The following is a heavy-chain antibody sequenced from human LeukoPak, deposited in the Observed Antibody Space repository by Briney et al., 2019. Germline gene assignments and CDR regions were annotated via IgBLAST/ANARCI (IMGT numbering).Heavy chain of an antibody. CDR1: EYTFTGYC. J-gene: IGHJ4*02. CDR3: ARVGEMATIGDY. CDR2: INPNSGGT. V-gene: IGHV1-2*02. Sequence: GASVKVSCKASEYTFTGYCMNWERQAPGQGLEWMGWINPNSGGTNYAQKFQGRVTMTRDTSISTAYMELSRLRSDDTAVYYCARVGEMATIGDYWGQGTLVTVSS. D-gene: IGHD5-24*01.